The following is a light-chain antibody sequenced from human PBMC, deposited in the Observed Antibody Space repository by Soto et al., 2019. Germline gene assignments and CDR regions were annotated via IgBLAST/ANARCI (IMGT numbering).Light chain of an antibody. CDR3: QQYGSSPLT. V-gene: IGKV3-20*01. CDR2: GAS. CDR1: QSVSSNY. Sequence: EIVLTQSPGTLSLAPGERATLSCRASQSVSSNYLAWYKQKPGQAPRLLICGASSRATGIPDRFSGSGSGTDFTLTISRLEPEDFAVYYCQQYGSSPLTFGGGTKVEIK. J-gene: IGKJ4*01.